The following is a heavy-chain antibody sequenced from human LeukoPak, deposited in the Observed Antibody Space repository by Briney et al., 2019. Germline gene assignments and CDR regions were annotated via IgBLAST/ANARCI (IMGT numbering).Heavy chain of an antibody. V-gene: IGHV3-15*01. J-gene: IGHJ4*02. Sequence: PGGSLRLSCAASGFSFGSYAMSWVRQAPGKGLEWVGRIKSKTDGGTTDYAAPVKGRFTISRDDSKNTLYLQMNSLKTEDTAVYYCTTDQVAGTGGQGTLVTVSS. CDR3: TTDQVAGT. CDR2: IKSKTDGGTT. CDR1: GFSFGSYA. D-gene: IGHD6-19*01.